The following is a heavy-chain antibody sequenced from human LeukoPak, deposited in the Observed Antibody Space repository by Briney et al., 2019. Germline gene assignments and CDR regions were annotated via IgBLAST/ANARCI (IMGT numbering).Heavy chain of an antibody. CDR1: GFTFSSYA. J-gene: IGHJ4*02. CDR3: AKTYDFWSGYQYYFDY. D-gene: IGHD3-3*01. Sequence: GASLRLACAASGFTFSSYAMSWFRQAPGKGLEWVSAISGSGGSTYYADSVKGRFTISRDNSKNTLYLQMNSLRAEDTAVYYCAKTYDFWSGYQYYFDYWGQGTLVTVSS. CDR2: ISGSGGST. V-gene: IGHV3-23*01.